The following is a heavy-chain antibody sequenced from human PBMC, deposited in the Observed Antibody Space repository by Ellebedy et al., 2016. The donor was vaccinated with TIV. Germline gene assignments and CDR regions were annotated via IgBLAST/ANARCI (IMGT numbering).Heavy chain of an antibody. Sequence: SETLSLXXTVSGFSISSIYSTGWIRQSPDKGLEWIGSMYHSGSANYNPSLKSRVTISLDTYNNQFSLKLSSVTAADTAVYYCARTSRGFEDFEYWGPGTLVTVSS. V-gene: IGHV4-38-2*02. D-gene: IGHD6-13*01. J-gene: IGHJ4*02. CDR3: ARTSRGFEDFEY. CDR2: MYHSGSA. CDR1: GFSISSIYS.